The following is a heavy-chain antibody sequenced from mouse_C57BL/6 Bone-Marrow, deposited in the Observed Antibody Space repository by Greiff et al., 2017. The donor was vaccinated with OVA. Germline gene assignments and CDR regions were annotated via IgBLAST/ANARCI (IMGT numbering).Heavy chain of an antibody. CDR2: IYPGDGDT. J-gene: IGHJ4*01. D-gene: IGHD2-12*01. Sequence: QVQLKESGAELVKPGASVKISCKASGYAFSSYWMNWVKQRPGKGLEWIGQIYPGDGDTTYNGKFKGKATLTADKSSSTAYMQLSSLTSEDSAVYFCARIGYYSYAMDYWGQGTSVTVSS. CDR1: GYAFSSYW. CDR3: ARIGYYSYAMDY. V-gene: IGHV1-80*01.